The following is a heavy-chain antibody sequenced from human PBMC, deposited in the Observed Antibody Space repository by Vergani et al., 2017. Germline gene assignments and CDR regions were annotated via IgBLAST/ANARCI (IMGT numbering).Heavy chain of an antibody. D-gene: IGHD3-10*01. CDR1: GFTFSACP. J-gene: IGHJ4*02. CDR2: ISARYPST. CDR3: AKQYFVSGNYLFDY. V-gene: IGHV3-23*01. Sequence: EVQLLQSGGGVIQPGGSVRLSCVASGFTFSACPMTWVRQAPGKGLEWVSAISARYPSTYYADSVKGRFTISRDNSKNMLFLQMNNLRTEDTAIYYCAKQYFVSGNYLFDYWGQGTLDTVSS.